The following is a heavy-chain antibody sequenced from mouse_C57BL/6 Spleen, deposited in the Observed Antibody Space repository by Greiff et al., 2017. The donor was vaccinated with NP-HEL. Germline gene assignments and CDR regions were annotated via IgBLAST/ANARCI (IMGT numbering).Heavy chain of an antibody. V-gene: IGHV5-17*01. CDR1: GFTFSDYG. D-gene: IGHD1-1*01. Sequence: EVKLVESGGGLVKPGGSLKLSCAASGFTFSDYGMHWVRQAPEKGLEWVAYISSGSSTIYYADTVKGRFTISRDNAKHTLFLQMTSLRSEDTAMYYCARAGITTVVATDWYFDVWGTGTTVTVSS. J-gene: IGHJ1*03. CDR3: ARAGITTVVATDWYFDV. CDR2: ISSGSSTI.